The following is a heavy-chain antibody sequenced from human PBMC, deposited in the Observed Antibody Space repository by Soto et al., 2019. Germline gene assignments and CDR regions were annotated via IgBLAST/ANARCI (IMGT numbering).Heavy chain of an antibody. D-gene: IGHD1-26*01. CDR3: AIRWGACVDY. J-gene: IGHJ4*02. CDR2: IYYSGNT. CDR1: GGSISSYY. Sequence: QVQLQESGPGLVKPSETLSLTCTVSGGSISSYYWSWIRQPPGKGLEWIGYIYYSGNTNYNPSLQXRVNTAVDASKNLFCLTLSSVTAADSAVYYCAIRWGACVDYWGQGTLVSVSS. V-gene: IGHV4-59*08.